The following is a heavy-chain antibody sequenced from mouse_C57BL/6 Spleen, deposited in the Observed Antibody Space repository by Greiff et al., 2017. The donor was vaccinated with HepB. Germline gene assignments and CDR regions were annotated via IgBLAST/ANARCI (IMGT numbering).Heavy chain of an antibody. CDR2: IHPNSGST. D-gene: IGHD1-1*01. J-gene: IGHJ1*03. V-gene: IGHV1-64*01. CDR3: ARSSYDWYFDV. Sequence: QVHVKQPGAELVKPGASVKLSCKASGYTFTSYWMHWVKQRPGQGLEWIGMIHPNSGSTNYNEKFKSKATLTVDKSSSTAYMQLSSLTSEDSAVYYCARSSYDWYFDVWGTGTTVTVSS. CDR1: GYTFTSYW.